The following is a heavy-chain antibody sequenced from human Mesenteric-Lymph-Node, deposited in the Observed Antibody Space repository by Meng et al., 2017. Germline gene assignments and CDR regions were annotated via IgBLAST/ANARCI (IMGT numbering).Heavy chain of an antibody. J-gene: IGHJ4*02. CDR1: RFTFSSYA. CDR3: ARDDDFCGIFGVVIIPVRPMSSFDY. V-gene: IGHV3-30*07. CDR2: ISFDGSDT. D-gene: IGHD3-3*01. Sequence: LSLTCSASRFTFSSYAMHWVRQAPGKGPEWVAVISFDGSDTYYGDSVTGRFTISRYNSKYTLSLQMNSLRAEDTAVYYCARDDDFCGIFGVVIIPVRPMSSFDYWDRGTLVTVSS.